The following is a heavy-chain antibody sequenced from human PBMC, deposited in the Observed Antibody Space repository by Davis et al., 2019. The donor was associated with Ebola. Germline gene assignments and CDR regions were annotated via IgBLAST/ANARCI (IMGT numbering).Heavy chain of an antibody. D-gene: IGHD1-26*01. CDR1: GYSFTSYW. CDR2: IFPGDSDT. Sequence: KVSCKGSGYSFTSYWISWVRQMPGKGLECMGIIFPGDSDTRYSPSFQGQVTISADKSISTAYLQWSSLKASDTAMYYCARQTVGARNYYYYGMDVWGQGTTVTVSS. J-gene: IGHJ6*02. V-gene: IGHV5-51*01. CDR3: ARQTVGARNYYYYGMDV.